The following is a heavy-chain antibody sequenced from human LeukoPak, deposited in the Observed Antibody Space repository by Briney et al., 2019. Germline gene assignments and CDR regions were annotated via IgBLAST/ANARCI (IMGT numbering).Heavy chain of an antibody. J-gene: IGHJ3*02. CDR1: GFTFRSYW. CDR2: INSYGSST. V-gene: IGHV3-74*01. CDR3: ARVVGDSSGFYYEGAFDI. D-gene: IGHD3-22*01. Sequence: PGGSLRLSCAASGFTFRSYWMHWVRQAPGKGLVWVSRINSYGSSTSYADSVKGRFTSSSDNAKNTLYLKMTSLSAEDTAVYYCARVVGDSSGFYYEGAFDIWGQGTMVTVSS.